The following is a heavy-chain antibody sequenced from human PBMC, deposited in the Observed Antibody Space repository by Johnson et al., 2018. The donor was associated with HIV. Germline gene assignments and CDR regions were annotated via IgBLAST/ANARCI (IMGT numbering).Heavy chain of an antibody. D-gene: IGHD6-13*01. V-gene: IGHV3-23*04. CDR1: GFTFNTYV. Sequence: VQLVESGGGVVQPGGSLRLSCAASGFTFNTYVMNWVRQAPGKGLEWVSLIAASGDSTYYADSVRGRFTISRDNSKNTLYLQMNSLRAEDTAMYYCARDGESQQLPLGDAFDVWGQGTMVTVSS. CDR3: ARDGESQQLPLGDAFDV. CDR2: IAASGDST. J-gene: IGHJ3*01.